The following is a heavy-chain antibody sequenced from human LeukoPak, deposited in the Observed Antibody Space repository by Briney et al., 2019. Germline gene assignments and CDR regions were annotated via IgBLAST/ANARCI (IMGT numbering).Heavy chain of an antibody. CDR3: ARVLYYYGPGDN. D-gene: IGHD3-10*01. V-gene: IGHV1-18*01. CDR1: GYTFTNFG. CDR2: VSAYNGDT. Sequence: ASVRVSCKASGYTFTNFGITWVRQAPGQGLEWMGWVSAYNGDTNYAFGLQGRVTMTTDTSTTTGYMVLRSLRPDDTAVYYCARVLYYYGPGDNWGQGALVTVSS. J-gene: IGHJ4*02.